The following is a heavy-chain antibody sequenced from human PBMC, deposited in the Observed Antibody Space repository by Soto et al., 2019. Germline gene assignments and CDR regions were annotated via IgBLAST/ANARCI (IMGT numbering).Heavy chain of an antibody. J-gene: IGHJ6*02. D-gene: IGHD3-3*01. CDR1: GFRFDDYN. Sequence: QPGGSLRLSCAASGFRFDDYNMHWVRQAPGKGLEWVSLITWNGANSYYADSVKGRFTISRDGTTKSLSLQMTSLKREDTGLYFCARETLTFGSALDVWGQGTTVTVS. CDR2: ITWNGANS. CDR3: ARETLTFGSALDV. V-gene: IGHV3-43*01.